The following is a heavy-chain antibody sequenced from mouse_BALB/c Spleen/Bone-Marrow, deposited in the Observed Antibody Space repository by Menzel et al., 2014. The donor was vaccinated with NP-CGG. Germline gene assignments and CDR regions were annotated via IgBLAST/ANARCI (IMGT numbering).Heavy chain of an antibody. CDR2: INPNNGGT. CDR3: ARKDYGYNYAMDY. V-gene: IGHV1-18*01. CDR1: GYTFTEYT. Sequence: DVKLVESGPELVKPGASVKISCKTSGYTFTEYTMHWVKQSHGKSLEWIGGINPNNGGTSYNQKFKGKATLTVDKSSSTAYMELRSLTSEDSAVYYCARKDYGYNYAMDYWGQGTSVTVSS. D-gene: IGHD1-2*01. J-gene: IGHJ4*01.